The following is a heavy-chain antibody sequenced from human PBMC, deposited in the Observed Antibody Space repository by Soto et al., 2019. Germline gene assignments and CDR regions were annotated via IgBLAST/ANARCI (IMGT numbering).Heavy chain of an antibody. Sequence: EVQLVESGGGLVKPGGSLRLSCAASGFTFSSYSMNWVRQAPGKGLEWVSSISSSSSYIYYADSVKGRFTISRDNAKISLYLQMNSRRAEDTAVYYCARGGYYGSGSYYNGYWGQGTLVTVSS. D-gene: IGHD3-10*01. J-gene: IGHJ4*02. CDR3: ARGGYYGSGSYYNGY. V-gene: IGHV3-21*01. CDR1: GFTFSSYS. CDR2: ISSSSSYI.